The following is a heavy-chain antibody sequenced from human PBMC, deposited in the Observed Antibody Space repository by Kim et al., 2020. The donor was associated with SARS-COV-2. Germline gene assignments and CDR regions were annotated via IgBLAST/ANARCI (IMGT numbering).Heavy chain of an antibody. CDR3: ARDRGPDSSGWIPEGFDY. Sequence: ASVKVSCKASGYTFTSYGISWVRQAPGQGLEWMGWISAYNGNTNYAQKLQGRVTMTIDTSTSTAYMELRSLRSDDTAVYYCARDRGPDSSGWIPEGFDYWGQGTLVTVSS. CDR1: GYTFTSYG. V-gene: IGHV1-18*01. D-gene: IGHD6-19*01. CDR2: ISAYNGNT. J-gene: IGHJ4*02.